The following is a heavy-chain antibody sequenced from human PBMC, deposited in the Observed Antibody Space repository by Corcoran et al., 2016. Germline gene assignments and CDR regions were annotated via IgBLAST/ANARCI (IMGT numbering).Heavy chain of an antibody. CDR3: ARVTRQFPHYYFDY. Sequence: QLQLQESGPGLVKPSETLSLTCTVSGGSISSSYYWAWIRQPPGKGLEWIGNIYNDGSTYYNPSLKSRVTISVDTSKNQFSLKLNSVTAADTAEHYCARVTRQFPHYYFDYWGQGTVVTVAS. CDR1: GGSISSSYY. CDR2: IYNDGST. J-gene: IGHJ4*02. D-gene: IGHD2-2*01. V-gene: IGHV4-39*07.